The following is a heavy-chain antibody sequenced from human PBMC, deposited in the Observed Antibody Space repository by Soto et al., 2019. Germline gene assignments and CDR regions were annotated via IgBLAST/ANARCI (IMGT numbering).Heavy chain of an antibody. D-gene: IGHD6-19*01. V-gene: IGHV5-10-1*01. CDR3: ARWITVAANDAFDI. CDR2: IDPSDSYS. J-gene: IGHJ3*02. CDR1: GYSFTSYW. Sequence: GESLKISCKGSGYSFTSYWISWVRQMPGKGLEWMGKIDPSDSYSNYSPSFQGHVTISADKSISTAYLQWSSLKASDTAMYYCARWITVAANDAFDIWGQGTMVTVSS.